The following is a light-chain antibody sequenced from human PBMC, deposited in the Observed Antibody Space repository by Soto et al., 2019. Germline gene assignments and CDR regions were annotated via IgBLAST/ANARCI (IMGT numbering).Light chain of an antibody. Sequence: IVMTQSPDSLALSLGERATINCKSSQSVLYSSNNKNYFAWYQQKPGQPPKLLIYWASTRESGVPDRFSGSGSETDFTLTISSLQAEDVAVYYCQQYLSIPYTFGQGTILEI. CDR1: QSVLYSSNNKNY. J-gene: IGKJ2*01. CDR2: WAS. CDR3: QQYLSIPYT. V-gene: IGKV4-1*01.